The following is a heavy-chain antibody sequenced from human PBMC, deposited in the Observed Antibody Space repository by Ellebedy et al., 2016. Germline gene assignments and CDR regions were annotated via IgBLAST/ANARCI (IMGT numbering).Heavy chain of an antibody. Sequence: SETLSLXXTVSGGSISSGGYYWSWIRQHPGKGLEWIGSIYYSGSTYYNPSLKSRVTISVDTSKNQFSLKLSSVTAADTAVYYCARVGGISSYSHRFDPWGQGTLVTVSS. CDR1: GGSISSGGYY. CDR3: ARVGGISSYSHRFDP. D-gene: IGHD1-26*01. J-gene: IGHJ5*02. CDR2: IYYSGST. V-gene: IGHV4-39*07.